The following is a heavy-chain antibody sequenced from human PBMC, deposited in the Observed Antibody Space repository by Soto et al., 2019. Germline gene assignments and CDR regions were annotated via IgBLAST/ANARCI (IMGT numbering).Heavy chain of an antibody. V-gene: IGHV1-8*01. Sequence: SLKVSCTSSGYSFTIYDINLVRKATGQGLEWMGWMNPNSGNTGYAQKLQGRVTMTTDTSISTAYMELSSLTSEDTAVYFCARGWEMPAATFDSWGQGTLVTLSS. J-gene: IGHJ5*01. CDR3: ARGWEMPAATFDS. CDR1: GYSFTIYD. D-gene: IGHD2-2*01. CDR2: MNPNSGNT.